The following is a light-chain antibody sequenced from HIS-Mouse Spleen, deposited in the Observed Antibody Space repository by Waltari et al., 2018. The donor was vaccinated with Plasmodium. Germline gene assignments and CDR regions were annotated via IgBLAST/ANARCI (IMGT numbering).Light chain of an antibody. CDR3: CSYAGSYTYV. CDR1: SSDVGGYNY. V-gene: IGLV2-11*01. J-gene: IGLJ1*01. Sequence: QSALTPPRSVSGSPGQSVTISCTGTSSDVGGYNYVPGYQQHPGKAPKLMTYELSKRPSGVPDRFSGSKSGNTASLAISGLQAEDEADYYCCSYAGSYTYVFGTGTKVTVL. CDR2: ELS.